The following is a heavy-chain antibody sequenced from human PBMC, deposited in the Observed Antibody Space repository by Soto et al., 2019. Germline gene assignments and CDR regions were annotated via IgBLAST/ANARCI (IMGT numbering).Heavy chain of an antibody. J-gene: IGHJ4*02. D-gene: IGHD3-16*01. CDR2: SYYTGST. V-gene: IGHV4-59*01. CDR1: GGSISSYY. Sequence: ETLSLTCTVSGGSISSYYWSWVRQPPGKGLEWIGYSYYTGSTNYNPSLKSRVTISVDTSKNQFSLKLSSVTTADTALYFCARGLGKLDYWGQGTPVTVSS. CDR3: ARGLGKLDY.